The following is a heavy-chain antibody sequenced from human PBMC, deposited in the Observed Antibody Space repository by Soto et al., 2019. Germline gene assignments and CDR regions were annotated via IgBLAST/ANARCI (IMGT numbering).Heavy chain of an antibody. CDR3: AILPSGINPSFDY. D-gene: IGHD1-26*01. Sequence: EVPLVESGGGLVKPGGSLRLSCAASGFTFSSYSMNWVRQAPGKGLEWVSSISSSSSYIYYADSVKGRFTISRDNAKNSLYLQMNSLRAEDTAVYYCAILPSGINPSFDYWGQGTLVTGSS. J-gene: IGHJ4*02. CDR2: ISSSSSYI. V-gene: IGHV3-21*01. CDR1: GFTFSSYS.